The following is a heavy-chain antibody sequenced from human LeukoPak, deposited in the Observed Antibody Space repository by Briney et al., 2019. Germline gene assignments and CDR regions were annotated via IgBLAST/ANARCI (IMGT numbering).Heavy chain of an antibody. Sequence: GASVKVSCKASGYTFTSYDINWVRQATGQGLEWMGWINPNSGGTNYAQKFQGRVTMTRDTSISTAYMELSRLRSDDTAVYYCARDLSDGDLRVWFDPWGQGTLVTVSS. CDR3: ARDLSDGDLRVWFDP. V-gene: IGHV1-2*02. J-gene: IGHJ5*02. CDR2: INPNSGGT. CDR1: GYTFTSYD. D-gene: IGHD4-17*01.